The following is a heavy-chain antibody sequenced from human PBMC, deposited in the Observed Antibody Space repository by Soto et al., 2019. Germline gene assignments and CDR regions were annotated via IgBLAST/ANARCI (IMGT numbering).Heavy chain of an antibody. D-gene: IGHD3-9*01. V-gene: IGHV3-11*05. J-gene: IGHJ4*02. Sequence: QVQLVESGGDLVKPGGSLRLSCAASGFPFSDYYMSWIRQAPGKGLEWVSSISSSSSDTNYAQSVKGRFTISRDNAKNSLHPQMNSLRAEDTAVYYCARRRPTGYYNYWGQGTLVTVSA. CDR3: ARRRPTGYYNY. CDR1: GFPFSDYY. CDR2: ISSSSSDT.